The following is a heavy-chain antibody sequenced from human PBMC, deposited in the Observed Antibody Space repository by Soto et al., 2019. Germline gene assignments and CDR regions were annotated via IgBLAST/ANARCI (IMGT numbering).Heavy chain of an antibody. D-gene: IGHD3-10*01. Sequence: PGESLKISCKCSGYSFTSYWINLVRQMPGKGLECMGKIDPSDSYTNHSPSFQGHVTISADKSISTAYLQWSSLKASDTAMYYCARSSLWFGEPRHDQNWFDPWGQGTLVTVSS. CDR3: ARSSLWFGEPRHDQNWFDP. CDR1: GYSFTSYW. J-gene: IGHJ5*02. V-gene: IGHV5-10-1*01. CDR2: IDPSDSYT.